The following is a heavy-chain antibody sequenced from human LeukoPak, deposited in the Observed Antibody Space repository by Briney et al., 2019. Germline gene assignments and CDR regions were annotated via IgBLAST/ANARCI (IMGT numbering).Heavy chain of an antibody. CDR2: ISSSSSYI. V-gene: IGHV3-21*01. D-gene: IGHD3-22*01. CDR1: GFTFSSYG. Sequence: GGSLRLSCAASGFTFSSYGMNWVRQAPGKGLEWVSFISSSSSYIYYADSVKGRFTISRDNAKNSLYLQMNSLRAEDTAVYYYARDLRSSGYYAFDYWGQGTLVTVSS. CDR3: ARDLRSSGYYAFDY. J-gene: IGHJ4*02.